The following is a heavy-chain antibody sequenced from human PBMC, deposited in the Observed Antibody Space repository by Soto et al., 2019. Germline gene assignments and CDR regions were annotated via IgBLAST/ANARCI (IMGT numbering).Heavy chain of an antibody. D-gene: IGHD5-12*01. CDR3: AKDLYSGYDGGFGYFDY. CDR1: GFTFDDYA. V-gene: IGHV3-9*01. J-gene: IGHJ4*02. CDR2: ISWNSGSI. Sequence: GGSLRLSCAASGFTFDDYAMHWVRQAPGKGLEWVSGISWNSGSIGYADSVKGRFTISRDNAKNSLYLQMNSLRAEDTALYYCAKDLYSGYDGGFGYFDYWGQGTLVTVSS.